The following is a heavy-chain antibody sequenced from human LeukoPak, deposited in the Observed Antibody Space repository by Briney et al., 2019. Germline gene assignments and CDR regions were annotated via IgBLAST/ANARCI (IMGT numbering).Heavy chain of an antibody. J-gene: IGHJ3*02. V-gene: IGHV5-51*01. CDR2: IYPGDSDT. D-gene: IGHD6-19*01. CDR3: ARQGRDSSGWYGGGAFDI. CDR1: GYSFTSYW. Sequence: GESLKISCKGSGYSFTSYWIGWVRQMPGKGLEWMGIIYPGDSDTRYSPPFQGQVTISADKSISTAYLQWSSLKASDTAMYYCARQGRDSSGWYGGGAFDIWGQGTMVTVSS.